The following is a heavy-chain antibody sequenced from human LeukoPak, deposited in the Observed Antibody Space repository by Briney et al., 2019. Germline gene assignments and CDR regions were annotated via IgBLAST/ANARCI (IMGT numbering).Heavy chain of an antibody. J-gene: IGHJ4*02. CDR2: IKQDGSEK. CDR1: GFTFSAYW. D-gene: IGHD3-10*01. V-gene: IGHV3-7*01. Sequence: PGGSLRLSCAASGFTFSAYWMGWVRQAPGKGLEWVANIKQDGSEKYYVDSVKGRFTISRDNAKNSLHLQMNSLRAEDTAVYYCAREGIWFGELLPFDYWGQGTLVTVSS. CDR3: AREGIWFGELLPFDY.